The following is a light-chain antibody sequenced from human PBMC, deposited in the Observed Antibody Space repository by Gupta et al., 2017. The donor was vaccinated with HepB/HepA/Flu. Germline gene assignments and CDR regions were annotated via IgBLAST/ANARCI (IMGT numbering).Light chain of an antibody. J-gene: IGKJ2*01. CDR3: RQTLQTPYT. CDR2: LGS. Sequence: DIVMTQSPLSLPVTPGEPASISCRSSQSLLHSNGYNFLDWYLQKPGQSPQLLIYLGSNRASGVPDRFSVSGSGTDFTLKISRVEAEDVGIYYCRQTLQTPYTFGQGTKLDIK. CDR1: QSLLHSNGYNF. V-gene: IGKV2-28*01.